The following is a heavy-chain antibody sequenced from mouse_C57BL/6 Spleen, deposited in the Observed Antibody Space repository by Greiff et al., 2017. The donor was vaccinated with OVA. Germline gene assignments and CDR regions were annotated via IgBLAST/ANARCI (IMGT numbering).Heavy chain of an antibody. V-gene: IGHV5-4*01. CDR3: ARDQDYSNPYYYAMDY. J-gene: IGHJ4*01. D-gene: IGHD2-5*01. CDR2: ISDGGSYT. Sequence: EVKVVESGGGLVKPGGSLKLSCAASGFTFSSYAMSWVRQTPEKRLEWVATISDGGSYTYYPDNVKGRFTISRDNAKNNLYLQMSHLKSEDTAMYYCARDQDYSNPYYYAMDYWGQGTSVTVSS. CDR1: GFTFSSYA.